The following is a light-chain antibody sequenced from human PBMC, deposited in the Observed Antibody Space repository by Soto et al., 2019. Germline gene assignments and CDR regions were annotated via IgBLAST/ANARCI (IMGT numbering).Light chain of an antibody. CDR1: SSDVGGYSY. CDR3: SSYTSSSTRV. Sequence: QSALTQPASVSGSPGQSITISCTGTSSDVGGYSYVSWYQQHPGKAPKLMIYEVSKRPSGVSNRFSGSKSGNTASLTISGLQGEDEADYYCSSYTSSSTRVFGTGTKLTVL. CDR2: EVS. V-gene: IGLV2-14*01. J-gene: IGLJ1*01.